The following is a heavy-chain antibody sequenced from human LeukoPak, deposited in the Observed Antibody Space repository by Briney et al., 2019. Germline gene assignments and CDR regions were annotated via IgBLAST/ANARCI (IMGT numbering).Heavy chain of an antibody. Sequence: ASVKVSCKASGYTFTSYGISWVRQATGQGLEWMGWISAYNGNTNYAQKLQGRVTMTTDTSTSTAYMELRSLRSDDTAVYYCAREPVVPAARSYYYYYGMDVWGQGTTVTFSS. CDR3: AREPVVPAARSYYYYYGMDV. D-gene: IGHD2-2*01. V-gene: IGHV1-18*01. CDR2: ISAYNGNT. CDR1: GYTFTSYG. J-gene: IGHJ6*02.